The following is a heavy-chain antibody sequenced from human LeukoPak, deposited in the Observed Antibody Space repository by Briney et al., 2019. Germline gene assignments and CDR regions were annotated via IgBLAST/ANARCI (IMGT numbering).Heavy chain of an antibody. CDR1: GFTFDDYA. CDR3: AKDTSIAAIGTIDY. D-gene: IGHD6-13*01. CDR2: IGWNSDSI. Sequence: SLRLSCAAPGFTFDDYAMHWVRQAPGKGLEWVSGIGWNSDSIGYADSVKGRFTISRDNAKNSLYLQMNSLRAEDTALYYCAKDTSIAAIGTIDYWGQGTLVTVSS. V-gene: IGHV3-9*01. J-gene: IGHJ4*02.